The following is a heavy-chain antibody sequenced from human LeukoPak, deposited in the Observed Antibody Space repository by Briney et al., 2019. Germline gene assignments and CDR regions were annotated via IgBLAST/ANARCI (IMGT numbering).Heavy chain of an antibody. J-gene: IGHJ3*02. V-gene: IGHV4-34*01. CDR1: GGSFSGYY. CDR3: ANKYYDILTGHRDAFDI. CDR2: INPSGST. D-gene: IGHD3-9*01. Sequence: SETLSLTCAVYGGSFSGYYWSWIRQPPGKWLEWVGEINPSGSTNYNPSLKSRVTISVDTSTNPFSLKLSSVTAADTAVYYCANKYYDILTGHRDAFDIWGQGTMVTVSS.